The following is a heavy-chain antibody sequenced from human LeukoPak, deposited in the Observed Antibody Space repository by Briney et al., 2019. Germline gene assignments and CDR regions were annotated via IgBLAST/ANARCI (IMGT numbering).Heavy chain of an antibody. CDR1: GFTFSSYG. CDR2: ISYDGSNK. D-gene: IGHD6-25*01. V-gene: IGHV3-30*03. CDR3: ARERSSDYYYYYMDV. Sequence: GGSLRLSCAASGFTFSSYGMHWVRQAPGKGLEWVAVISYDGSNKYYADSVKGRFTISRDNSKNTLYLQMNSLRAEDTAVYYCARERSSDYYYYYMDVWGKGTTVTVSS. J-gene: IGHJ6*03.